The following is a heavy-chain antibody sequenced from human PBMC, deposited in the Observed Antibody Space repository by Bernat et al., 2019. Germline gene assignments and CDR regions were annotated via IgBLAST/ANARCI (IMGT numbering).Heavy chain of an antibody. CDR2: ISYDGSNK. J-gene: IGHJ6*03. CDR3: AKGGLYGDYAVYYYYMDV. Sequence: QVQLVESGGGVVQPGRSLRLSCAASGFTFSSYGMHWVRQAPGKGLEGVAVISYDGSNKYYADSVKGRFTISRDNSKNTLYLQMNSLRAEDTAVYYCAKGGLYGDYAVYYYYMDVWGKGTTVTVSS. D-gene: IGHD4-17*01. V-gene: IGHV3-30*18. CDR1: GFTFSSYG.